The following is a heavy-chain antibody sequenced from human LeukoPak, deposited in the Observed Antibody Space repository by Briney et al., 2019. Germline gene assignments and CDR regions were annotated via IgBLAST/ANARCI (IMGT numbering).Heavy chain of an antibody. Sequence: GGSLRPSCAASGFIFSSYAMHWVRQAPGKGLEWVAFIRYDGSNKYYADSVKGRFIISRDNSKNTLFLQMNSLRAEETAVYYCAKEEIQMWSLDSWGQGTLVTVSS. CDR3: AKEEIQMWSLDS. J-gene: IGHJ4*02. V-gene: IGHV3-30*02. CDR2: IRYDGSNK. D-gene: IGHD2-21*01. CDR1: GFIFSSYA.